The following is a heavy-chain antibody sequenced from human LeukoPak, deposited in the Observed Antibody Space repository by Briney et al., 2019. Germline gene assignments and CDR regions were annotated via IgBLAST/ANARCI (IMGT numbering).Heavy chain of an antibody. CDR3: AKDRGSYSTTADS. J-gene: IGHJ5*01. V-gene: IGHV3-23*01. CDR1: GFAFSSYA. D-gene: IGHD1-26*01. CDR2: ISGSGSNP. Sequence: GGSLRLSCAASGFAFSSYAMSWVRQAPGKGLEWVSAISGSGSNPYYTDSVKGRFTIFRDNSKNTLYLQMNSLRAEDTAVCYCAKDRGSYSTTADSWGQGTLVTVSS.